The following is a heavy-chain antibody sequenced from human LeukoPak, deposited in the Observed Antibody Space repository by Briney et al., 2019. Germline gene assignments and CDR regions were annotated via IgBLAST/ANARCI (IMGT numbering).Heavy chain of an antibody. CDR2: IYYSGST. D-gene: IGHD2-15*01. CDR3: ARTLGYCSGGSCFYFDY. CDR1: GGSISSYY. V-gene: IGHV4-59*01. J-gene: IGHJ4*02. Sequence: PSETLSLTCTVSGGSISSYYWSWIRQPPGKGLEGIGYIYYSGSTNYNPSLKSRVTISVDTSKNQFSLKLSSVTAADTAVYYCARTLGYCSGGSCFYFDYWGQGTLVTVSS.